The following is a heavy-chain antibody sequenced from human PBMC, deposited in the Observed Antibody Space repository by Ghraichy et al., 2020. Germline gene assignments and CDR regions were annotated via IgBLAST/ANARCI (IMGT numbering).Heavy chain of an antibody. CDR3: ARGYYYDSSGYYNWFDP. CDR1: GDSVSSNSAA. D-gene: IGHD3-22*01. CDR2: TYYRSKWYN. Sequence: TLSLTCAISGDSVSSNSAAWNWIRQSPSRGLEWLGRTYYRSKWYNDYAVSVKSRITINPDTSKNQFSLQLNSVTPEDTAVYYCARGYYYDSSGYYNWFDPWGQGTLVTVSS. J-gene: IGHJ5*02. V-gene: IGHV6-1*01.